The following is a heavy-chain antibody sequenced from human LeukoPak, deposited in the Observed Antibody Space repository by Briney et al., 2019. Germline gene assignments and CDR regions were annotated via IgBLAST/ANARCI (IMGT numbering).Heavy chain of an antibody. CDR3: ARENYNWNDGDY. CDR2: SYGST. V-gene: IGHV4-31*11. J-gene: IGHJ4*02. D-gene: IGHD1-1*01. Sequence: SETLSLTCAVSGGSISSGGYFWSWIRQHPGKGLEWIGYSYGSTNYNPSLKNRVTISVDTSKNQFSLRLTSVTAADTAVYYCARENYNWNDGDYWGQGTLVTVSS. CDR1: GGSISSGGYF.